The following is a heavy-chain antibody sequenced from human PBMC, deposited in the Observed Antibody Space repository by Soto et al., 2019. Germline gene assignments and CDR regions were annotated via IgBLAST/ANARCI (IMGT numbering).Heavy chain of an antibody. CDR1: GGTISSYY. J-gene: IGHJ4*02. V-gene: IGHV4-59*01. Sequence: SETLSLTCTVSGGTISSYYWSWIRQPPGKGLEWIGYIYYSGSTNYNPSLKSRVTISVDTSKNQFSLKLSSVTAADTAVYYCAITSGYHPGRFDYWGQGTLVTVSS. CDR3: AITSGYHPGRFDY. D-gene: IGHD3-22*01. CDR2: IYYSGST.